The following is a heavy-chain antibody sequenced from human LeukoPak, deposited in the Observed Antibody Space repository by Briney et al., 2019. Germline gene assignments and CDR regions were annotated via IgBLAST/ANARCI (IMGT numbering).Heavy chain of an antibody. D-gene: IGHD2/OR15-2a*01. Sequence: GGSLRLSCAASKFTFSDYYMSWIRQAPGKGLEWVSCISSSGSTIYYADSVKGRFTVSRDNAKNSLYLQMNSLRAEDTAVYYCARDPGFLEIDYWGQGTLVTVSS. V-gene: IGHV3-11*04. J-gene: IGHJ4*02. CDR3: ARDPGFLEIDY. CDR2: ISSSGSTI. CDR1: KFTFSDYY.